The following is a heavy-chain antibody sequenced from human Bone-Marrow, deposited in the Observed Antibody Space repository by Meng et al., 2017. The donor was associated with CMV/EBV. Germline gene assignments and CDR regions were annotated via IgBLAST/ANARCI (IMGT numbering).Heavy chain of an antibody. V-gene: IGHV4-39*07. J-gene: IGHJ5*02. CDR2: IYYSGST. CDR3: ARSIVVVPAATFLNWFDP. Sequence: SETLSLTCTVSGGSISSSSYYWGWIRQPPGKGLEWIGSIYYSGSTYYNPSLKSRVTISVDTSKNQFSLKLSSVTAADTAVYYCARSIVVVPAATFLNWFDPWGQGNRVTGAS. CDR1: GGSISSSSYY. D-gene: IGHD2-2*01.